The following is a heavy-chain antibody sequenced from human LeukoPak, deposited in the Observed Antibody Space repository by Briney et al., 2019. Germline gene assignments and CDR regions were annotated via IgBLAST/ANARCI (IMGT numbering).Heavy chain of an antibody. CDR2: ISAYNGNT. Sequence: GASVKVSCKASGGTFSSYAISWVRQAPGQGLEWMGWISAYNGNTNYAQKFRGRVTITADKSTRTAYMELSSLRSEDTAVYYCARDNDSRDPPHFDYWGQGTLVTVSS. V-gene: IGHV1-69*10. CDR3: ARDNDSRDPPHFDY. D-gene: IGHD3-16*01. J-gene: IGHJ4*02. CDR1: GGTFSSYA.